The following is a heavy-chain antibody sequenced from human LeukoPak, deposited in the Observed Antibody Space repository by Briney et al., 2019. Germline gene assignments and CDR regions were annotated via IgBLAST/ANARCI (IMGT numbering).Heavy chain of an antibody. CDR3: AKRGVVIRVILVGFHKEAYYFDS. CDR1: GITLSNYG. Sequence: GGSLRLSCAVSGITLSNYGMSWVRQAPGKGLEWVAGISDSGGRTNYADSVKGRFTISRDKPKNTLYLQMNSLRAEDTAVCFCAKRGVVIRVILVGFHKEAYYFDSWGQGALVTVSS. CDR2: ISDSGGRT. V-gene: IGHV3-23*01. D-gene: IGHD3-22*01. J-gene: IGHJ4*02.